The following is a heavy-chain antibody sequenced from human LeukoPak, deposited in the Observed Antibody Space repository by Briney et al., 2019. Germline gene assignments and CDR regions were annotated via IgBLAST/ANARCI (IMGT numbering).Heavy chain of an antibody. D-gene: IGHD5-18*01. Sequence: PGRSLRLSCTASGLTFGDYAMSWVRHAPGKGLEWVGFIRSKTYDETTEYAASVKGRFTISRDDSKSTAYLQMNSLKTEDTAVYYCAGTPRGYSYGFPDYWGQGTLVTVSS. J-gene: IGHJ4*02. CDR2: IRSKTYDETT. V-gene: IGHV3-49*04. CDR1: GLTFGDYA. CDR3: AGTPRGYSYGFPDY.